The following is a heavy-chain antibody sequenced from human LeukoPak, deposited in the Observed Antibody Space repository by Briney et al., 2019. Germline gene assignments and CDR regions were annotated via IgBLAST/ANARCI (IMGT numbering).Heavy chain of an antibody. D-gene: IGHD3-10*01. CDR2: IYYSGST. J-gene: IGHJ4*02. CDR1: GGSISNYY. V-gene: IGHV4-59*12. Sequence: SETLSLTCTVSGGSISNYYWSWIRQPPGKGLDWIGYIYYSGSTKYNSSLKSRVTISVDTSKNQFSLKLNSVTAADTAVYYCARVNYGSATKEDYWGQGTLVTVSS. CDR3: ARVNYGSATKEDY.